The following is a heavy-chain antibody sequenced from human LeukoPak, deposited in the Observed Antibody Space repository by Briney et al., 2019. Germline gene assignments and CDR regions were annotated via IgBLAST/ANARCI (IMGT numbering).Heavy chain of an antibody. CDR1: GFTFSSYA. V-gene: IGHV3-23*01. D-gene: IGHD2-2*01. CDR3: AKAGVVPAAIETLKLGMDV. CDR2: ISGSGGST. Sequence: GGSLRLSCAASGFTFSSYAMSWVRQAPGKGLEWVSAISGSGGSTYYADSVKGRFTISRDNSKNTLYLQMNSLRAEDTAVYYCAKAGVVPAAIETLKLGMDVWGQGTTVTVSS. J-gene: IGHJ6*02.